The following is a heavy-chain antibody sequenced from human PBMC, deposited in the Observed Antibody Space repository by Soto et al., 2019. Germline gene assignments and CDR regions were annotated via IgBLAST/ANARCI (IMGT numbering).Heavy chain of an antibody. CDR1: GCTFSTYA. D-gene: IGHD1-20*01. CDR3: ARDQGRSITCQLDY. V-gene: IGHV3-30-3*01. J-gene: IGHJ4*02. Sequence: LRXTGSVSGCTFSTYAMHWVRQAPGKGLEWVAGISYDGSNTYYADSVEGRFTISRDNMLYLQMNSLRAEDTAVYYCARDQGRSITCQLDYWGQGTLVNVYS. CDR2: ISYDGSNT.